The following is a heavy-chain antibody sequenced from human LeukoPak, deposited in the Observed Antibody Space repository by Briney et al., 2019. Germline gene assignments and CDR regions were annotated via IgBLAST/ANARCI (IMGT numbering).Heavy chain of an antibody. J-gene: IGHJ4*02. CDR3: AGERFWEWGDGY. CDR2: FDPEDGET. V-gene: IGHV1-24*01. CDR1: GYTLTESS. Sequence: ASVKVSCKVSGYTLTESSMHWVRQAPGKGLEWVGGFDPEDGETTYARKFQGRVTITEDTSTDTAYMKFSSLTSEETAVYYCAGERFWEWGDGYWGQGTLVTVSS. D-gene: IGHD3-3*01.